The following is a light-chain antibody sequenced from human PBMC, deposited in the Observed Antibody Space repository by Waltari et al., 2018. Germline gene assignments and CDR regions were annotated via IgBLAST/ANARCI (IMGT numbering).Light chain of an antibody. CDR3: SSYAGSNYPVV. Sequence: QSALTQPPSASGSPGQSVAISCTGTSSDVGGYNYVSWYQQHPGKAPKLIMYEVTNRPAGVPGRFSGSKPGSTASRAVSGLKAVEEADFYCSSYAGSNYPVVFGGGTKLTVL. CDR2: EVT. CDR1: SSDVGGYNY. J-gene: IGLJ2*01. V-gene: IGLV2-8*01.